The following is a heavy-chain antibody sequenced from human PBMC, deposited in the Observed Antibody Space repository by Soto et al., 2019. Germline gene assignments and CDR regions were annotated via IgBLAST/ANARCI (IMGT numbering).Heavy chain of an antibody. CDR1: EGTVIRDW. J-gene: IGHJ4*02. V-gene: IGHV3-7*04. CDR3: SGGVGDAF. D-gene: IGHD1-26*01. Sequence: EVHLVESGGGLVQTGGSLRLSCAIFEGTVIRDWMNWVRQAPGKGLEWVAHTNQDGSEKYYVDSVKGRFTISRDNDKNSLYLKMNSLRAEDRAMYYCSGGVGDAFWGQGTLVTVSS. CDR2: TNQDGSEK.